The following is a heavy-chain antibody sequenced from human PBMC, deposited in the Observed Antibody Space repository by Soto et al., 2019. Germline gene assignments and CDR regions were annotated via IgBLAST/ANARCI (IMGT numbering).Heavy chain of an antibody. J-gene: IGHJ3*02. CDR1: GFTFSSYA. CDR3: AKASPLVVPAAPWNDAFDI. Sequence: GGSLRLSCAASGFTFSSYAMSWVRQAPGKGLEWVSAISGSDGSTYYADSVKGRFTISRDNSKNTLYLQMNSLRAEDTAVYYCAKASPLVVPAAPWNDAFDIWGQGTMVTVSS. CDR2: ISGSDGST. V-gene: IGHV3-23*01. D-gene: IGHD2-2*01.